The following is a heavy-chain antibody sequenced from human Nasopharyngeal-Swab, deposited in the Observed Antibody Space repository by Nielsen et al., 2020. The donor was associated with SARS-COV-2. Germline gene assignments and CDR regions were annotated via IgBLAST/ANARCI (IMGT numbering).Heavy chain of an antibody. Sequence: GESLKISCAASGFTFSSYAMSWVRQAPGKGLEWVSAISGSGGSTYYADSVKGRFTISRDNSKNMLYLQMNSLRAEDTAVYYCAKVISTYYYDSSGYYYVAPHDAFDIWGQGTMVTVSS. V-gene: IGHV3-23*01. CDR1: GFTFSSYA. CDR2: ISGSGGST. CDR3: AKVISTYYYDSSGYYYVAPHDAFDI. J-gene: IGHJ3*02. D-gene: IGHD3-22*01.